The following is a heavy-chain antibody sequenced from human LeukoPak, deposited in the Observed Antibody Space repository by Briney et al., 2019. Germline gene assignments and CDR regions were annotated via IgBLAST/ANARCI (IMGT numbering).Heavy chain of an antibody. D-gene: IGHD6-13*01. CDR2: IYHSGST. J-gene: IGHJ4*02. CDR3: ARGSFGIAAAGTQYFDY. Sequence: SETLSLTCAVSGYSISSGYYWGWTRQPPGTGLEWIGSIYHSGSTYYNPSLKSRVTISVDTSKNQFSLKLSSVTAADTAVYYCARGSFGIAAAGTQYFDYWGQGTLVTVSS. CDR1: GYSISSGYY. V-gene: IGHV4-38-2*01.